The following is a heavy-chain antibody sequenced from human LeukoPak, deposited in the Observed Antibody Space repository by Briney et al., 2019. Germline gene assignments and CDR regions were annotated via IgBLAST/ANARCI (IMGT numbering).Heavy chain of an antibody. J-gene: IGHJ4*02. V-gene: IGHV4-34*01. CDR3: ARVRRVAARPIDY. CDR1: GFTFSSYA. D-gene: IGHD6-6*01. Sequence: GSLRLSCAASGFTFSSYAMSWVRQAPGKGLEWIGEINHSGSTNYNPSLKSRVTISVDTSKNQFSLKLSSVTAADTAVYYCARVRRVAARPIDYWGQGTLVTVSS. CDR2: INHSGST.